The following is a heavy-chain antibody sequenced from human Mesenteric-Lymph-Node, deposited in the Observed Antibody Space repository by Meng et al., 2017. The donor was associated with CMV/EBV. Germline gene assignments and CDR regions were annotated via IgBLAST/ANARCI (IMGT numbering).Heavy chain of an antibody. Sequence: CAVCVGCCSRYYWDRNGQDPGKGLWWIGEVKPGGSPNYTPSVKSQLSISIGTSKNQVSLKLSSVTAADTTVYYCARGREKYFAYFDYWGQGALVTVSS. V-gene: IGHV4-34*01. CDR3: ARGREKYFAYFDY. D-gene: IGHD3-10*01. J-gene: IGHJ4*02. CDR2: VKPGGSP. CDR1: VGCCSRYY.